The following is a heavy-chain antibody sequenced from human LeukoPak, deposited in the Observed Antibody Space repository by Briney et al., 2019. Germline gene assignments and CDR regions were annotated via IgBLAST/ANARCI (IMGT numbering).Heavy chain of an antibody. V-gene: IGHV4-39*07. J-gene: IGHJ5*02. Sequence: SETLSLTCTVSGGAISTNIYYWDYIRQPPGKGLEWIASLLYSGSTYYNPSLKSRVTISVDTSKNQFSLQLSSVTAVDTAVYYCARGVPVNTYGHWFDPSGQGTLVTVSS. CDR2: LLYSGST. D-gene: IGHD5-18*01. CDR3: ARGVPVNTYGHWFDP. CDR1: GGAISTNIYY.